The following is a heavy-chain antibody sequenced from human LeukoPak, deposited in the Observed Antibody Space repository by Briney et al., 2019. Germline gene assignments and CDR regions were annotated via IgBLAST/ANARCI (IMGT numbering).Heavy chain of an antibody. J-gene: IGHJ6*02. D-gene: IGHD6-13*01. Sequence: PSETLSLTCAVYGGSFSGYYWSWIRQPPGKGLEWIGEINHSGSTNYNPSLKSRVTISVDTSKNQFSLKLSSVTAADTAVYYCARDRLRGSSWAYYYYGMDVWGQGTTVTVSS. CDR1: GGSFSGYY. CDR2: INHSGST. V-gene: IGHV4-34*01. CDR3: ARDRLRGSSWAYYYYGMDV.